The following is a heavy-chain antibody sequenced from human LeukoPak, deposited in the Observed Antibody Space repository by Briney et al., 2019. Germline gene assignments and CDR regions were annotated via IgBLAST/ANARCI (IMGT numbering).Heavy chain of an antibody. CDR3: ARVGDSGGYNGDDI. CDR2: ISSSSSSI. CDR1: GFTFSSFS. J-gene: IGHJ3*02. Sequence: GGSLRLSCAASGFTFSSFSMNWVRQAPGKGLEWVSYISSSSSSIFYADSVKGRFTISRDNAKNSVYLQMNGLRDEDTAVYYCARVGDSGGYNGDDIWGQGTMVTVSS. V-gene: IGHV3-48*02. D-gene: IGHD3-22*01.